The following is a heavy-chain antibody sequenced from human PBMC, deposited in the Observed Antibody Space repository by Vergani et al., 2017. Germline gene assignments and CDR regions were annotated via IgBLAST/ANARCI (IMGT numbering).Heavy chain of an antibody. D-gene: IGHD3-22*01. V-gene: IGHV4-39*07. CDR3: ARENGEITMIVVGFDY. Sequence: QLQLQESGPGLVKPSETLSLTCTVSGGSISSSSYYWGWIRQPPGKGLEWIGSIYYSGSTYYNPSLKSRVTISVDTSKNQFSLKLSSVTAEDTAVYYCARENGEITMIVVGFDYWGQGTLVTVSS. J-gene: IGHJ4*02. CDR1: GGSISSSSYY. CDR2: IYYSGST.